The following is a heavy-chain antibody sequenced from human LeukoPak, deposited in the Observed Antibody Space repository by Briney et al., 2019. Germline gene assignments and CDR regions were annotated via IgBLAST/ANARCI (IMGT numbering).Heavy chain of an antibody. CDR2: ISSSSSYI. J-gene: IGHJ4*02. CDR3: ARDKGYSSSWYYSHFDY. CDR1: GFTFSSYS. D-gene: IGHD6-13*01. Sequence: PGGSLRLSCAASGFTFSSYSMDWVRQAPGKGLEWVSSISSSSSYIYYADSVKGRFTISRDNAKNSLYLQMNSLRAEDTAVYYCARDKGYSSSWYYSHFDYWGQGTLVTVSS. V-gene: IGHV3-21*01.